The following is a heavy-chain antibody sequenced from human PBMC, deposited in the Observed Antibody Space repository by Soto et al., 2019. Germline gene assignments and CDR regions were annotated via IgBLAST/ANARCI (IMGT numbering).Heavy chain of an antibody. Sequence: ASVKVSCKASGYTFTSYYMHWVRQAPGQGLEWMGIINPSGGSTSYAQKFQGRVTMTRDTSTSTVYMELSSLRSEDTAVYYCARGSGSSWSGRRHYYYGMDVWGQGTTVTVSS. D-gene: IGHD6-13*01. CDR2: INPSGGST. J-gene: IGHJ6*02. CDR3: ARGSGSSWSGRRHYYYGMDV. V-gene: IGHV1-46*01. CDR1: GYTFTSYY.